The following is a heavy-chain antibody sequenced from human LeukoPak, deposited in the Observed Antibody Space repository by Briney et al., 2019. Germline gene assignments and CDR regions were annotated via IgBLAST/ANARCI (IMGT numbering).Heavy chain of an antibody. Sequence: GGSLRLSCAASGFTFSSYAMHWVRQAPGKGLEWVAVISYDGSNKYYADSVKGRFTISRDNSKNTLYLQMNSLRAEDTAVYYCARGPQITMIVVVMLDYWGQGTLVTVSS. CDR3: ARGPQITMIVVVMLDY. CDR2: ISYDGSNK. D-gene: IGHD3-22*01. J-gene: IGHJ4*02. CDR1: GFTFSSYA. V-gene: IGHV3-30-3*01.